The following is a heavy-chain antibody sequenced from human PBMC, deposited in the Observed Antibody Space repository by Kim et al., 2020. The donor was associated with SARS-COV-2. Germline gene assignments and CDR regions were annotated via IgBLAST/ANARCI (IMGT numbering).Heavy chain of an antibody. CDR3: ARGGNWNHFDY. V-gene: IGHV1-69*04. D-gene: IGHD1-20*01. CDR2: IA. J-gene: IGHJ4*02. Sequence: IANYAQKFQGRVTITADQSTSTAYMELSSLGSEDTAVYYCARGGNWNHFDYWGQGTLVTVSS.